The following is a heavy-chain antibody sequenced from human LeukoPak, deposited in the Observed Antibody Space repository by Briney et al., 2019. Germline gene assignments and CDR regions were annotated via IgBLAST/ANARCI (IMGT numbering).Heavy chain of an antibody. CDR3: ARHIVVVPAAMGYYYYYYMDV. CDR2: IYTSGST. D-gene: IGHD2-2*01. V-gene: IGHV4-4*07. J-gene: IGHJ6*03. CDR1: GGSISSDY. Sequence: SETLSLTCTVSGGSISSDYWSWIRQPAGKGLEWIGRIYTSGSTYYNPSLKSRVTISVDTSKNQFSLKLSSVTAADTAVYYCARHIVVVPAAMGYYYYYYMDVWGKGTTVTVSS.